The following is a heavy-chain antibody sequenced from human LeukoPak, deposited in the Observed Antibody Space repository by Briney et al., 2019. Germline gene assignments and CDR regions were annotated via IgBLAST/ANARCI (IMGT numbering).Heavy chain of an antibody. CDR2: INHSGST. Sequence: PSETLSLTCAVYGGSFSGYYWSWIRQPPGKGLEWIGEINHSGSTNYNPSLKSRVTISVDTSKNQFSLKLSSVTAADTAVYYCARVGNYWINSGSHRGDYYYYMDVWGKGTTVTVSS. D-gene: IGHD1-26*01. V-gene: IGHV4-34*01. CDR3: ARVGNYWINSGSHRGDYYYYMDV. J-gene: IGHJ6*03. CDR1: GGSFSGYY.